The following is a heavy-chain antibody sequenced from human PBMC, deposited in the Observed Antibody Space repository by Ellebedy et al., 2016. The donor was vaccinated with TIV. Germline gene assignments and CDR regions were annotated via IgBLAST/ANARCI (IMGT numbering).Heavy chain of an antibody. V-gene: IGHV3-21*01. D-gene: IGHD6-13*01. J-gene: IGHJ4*02. CDR3: ARPAAAYSSSWYDFDC. CDR1: GFTFSGFT. CDR2: ISSSGTYI. Sequence: PGGSLRLSCAASGFTFSGFTMNWVRQAPGKGLEWVSSISSSGTYIHNADSVKGRFTISRDNAKNSLYLQMNRLRLEDTAIYYCARPAAAYSSSWYDFDCWGQGTLVTVSS.